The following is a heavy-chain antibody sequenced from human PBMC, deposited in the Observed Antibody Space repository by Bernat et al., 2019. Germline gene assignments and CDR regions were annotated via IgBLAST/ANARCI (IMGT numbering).Heavy chain of an antibody. V-gene: IGHV3-30-3*01. CDR1: GFTFSSYA. CDR3: AREGWELRVEAFDI. CDR2: ISYGGSNK. D-gene: IGHD1-26*01. J-gene: IGHJ3*02. Sequence: QVQLVESGGGVVQPGRSLRLSCAASGFTFSSYAMHWVRQAPGKGLEWVAVISYGGSNKYYADSVKGRFTISRDNSKNTLYLQMNSLRAEDTAVYYCAREGWELRVEAFDIWGQGTMVTVSS.